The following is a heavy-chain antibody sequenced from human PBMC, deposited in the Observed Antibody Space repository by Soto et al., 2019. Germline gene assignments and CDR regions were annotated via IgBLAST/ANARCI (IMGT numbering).Heavy chain of an antibody. V-gene: IGHV4-39*01. CDR3: ARLSGYLRGMDV. D-gene: IGHD6-25*01. Sequence: QLQLQESGPGLVKPSETLSLTCTVSGGSISSSSYYWGWIRQPPGKGLEWIGSIYYSGSTYYNPSLKSRVTISVDTSKNQFSLKLSSVTAADTAVYYCARLSGYLRGMDVWGQGTTVTVSS. J-gene: IGHJ6*02. CDR1: GGSISSSSYY. CDR2: IYYSGST.